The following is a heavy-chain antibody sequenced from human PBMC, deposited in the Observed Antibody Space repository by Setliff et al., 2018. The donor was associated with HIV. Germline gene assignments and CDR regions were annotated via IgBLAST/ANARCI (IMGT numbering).Heavy chain of an antibody. Sequence: SETLSLTCAVYGGSFSGYYWSWIRQPPGKGLEWIGYMYSGGNTYYKPSLKSRVTMSVDSSQNQFSLKVTSVTAADTALYYCARTLYSSFSSFDYWGQGTLVTVS. J-gene: IGHJ4*02. V-gene: IGHV4-34*01. D-gene: IGHD6-19*01. CDR1: GGSFSGYY. CDR2: MYSGGNT. CDR3: ARTLYSSFSSFDY.